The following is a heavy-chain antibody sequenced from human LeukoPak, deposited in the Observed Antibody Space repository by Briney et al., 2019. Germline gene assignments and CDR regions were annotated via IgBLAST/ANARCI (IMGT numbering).Heavy chain of an antibody. CDR3: ARGGNYGDFDY. D-gene: IGHD4-17*01. J-gene: IGHJ4*02. CDR2: IKQDGSEK. V-gene: IGHV3-7*01. CDR1: GFTFGSYW. Sequence: GGSLRLSCAASGFTFGSYWMSWVRQAPGKGLEWVANIKQDGSEKYYVDSVKGRFTISRDNAKNSLYLQMNSLRAEDTAVYYCARGGNYGDFDYWGQGTLVTVSS.